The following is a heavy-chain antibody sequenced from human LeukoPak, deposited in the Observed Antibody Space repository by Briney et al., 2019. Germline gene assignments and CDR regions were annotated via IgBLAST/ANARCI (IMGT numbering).Heavy chain of an antibody. CDR1: GGSFSGYY. CDR2: INHSGST. D-gene: IGHD3-3*01. CDR3: ARLRKTSDY. Sequence: SGTLSLTCAAYGGSFSGYYWSWIRQPPGKGLEWIGEINHSGSTNYNPSLKSRVTISVDTSKNQFSLKLSSVTAADTAVYYCARLRKTSDYWGQGTLVTVSS. J-gene: IGHJ4*02. V-gene: IGHV4-34*01.